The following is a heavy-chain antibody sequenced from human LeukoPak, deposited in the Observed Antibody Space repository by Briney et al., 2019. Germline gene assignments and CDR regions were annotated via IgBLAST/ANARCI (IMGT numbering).Heavy chain of an antibody. CDR1: GGTFSSYT. J-gene: IGHJ5*02. CDR3: ARSKRYSSSWSNWFDP. D-gene: IGHD6-13*01. CDR2: IIPILGIA. V-gene: IGHV1-69*02. Sequence: SVKVSCKASGGTFSSYTISWVRQAPGQGLEWMGRIIPILGIANYAQKFQGGVTITADKSTSTAYMELSSLRSEDTAVYYCARSKRYSSSWSNWFDPWGQGTLVTVSS.